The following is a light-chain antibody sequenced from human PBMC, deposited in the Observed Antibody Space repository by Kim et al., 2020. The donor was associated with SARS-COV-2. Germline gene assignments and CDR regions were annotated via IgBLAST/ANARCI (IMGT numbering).Light chain of an antibody. CDR1: RSNIGNNA. Sequence: QRVTISCSGSRSNIGNNAVNWYQQLPGKAPKLLIYYDDLLPSGVSDRFSGSKSGTSASLAISGLQSEDEADYYCVAWDDSLNGPVFGGGTQLTVL. V-gene: IGLV1-36*01. J-gene: IGLJ2*01. CDR2: YDD. CDR3: VAWDDSLNGPV.